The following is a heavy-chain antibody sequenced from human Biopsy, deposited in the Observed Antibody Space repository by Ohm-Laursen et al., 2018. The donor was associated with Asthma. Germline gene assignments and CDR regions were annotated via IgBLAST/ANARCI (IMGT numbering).Heavy chain of an antibody. CDR3: VRDGTDDAFDI. D-gene: IGHD1-1*01. CDR1: GFTFSSYA. CDR2: ISKDASTQ. Sequence: SLRLSCAAPGFTFSSYAMSWVRQAPGKGLEWVGVISKDASTQDYADPVKGRLTMARDNSKNTLDLQMNSLREEDTAVYYCVRDGTDDAFDIWGQGTVVSVSS. V-gene: IGHV3-30*01. J-gene: IGHJ3*02.